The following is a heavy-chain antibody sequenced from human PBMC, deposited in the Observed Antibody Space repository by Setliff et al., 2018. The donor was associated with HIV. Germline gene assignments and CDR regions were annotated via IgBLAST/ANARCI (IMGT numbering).Heavy chain of an antibody. Sequence: GGSLRLSCAASGFTFSSYAMSWVRQAPGKGLEWVSGISGSGGSTYYADSVKGRFTISRDNSKNTLYLQMNSLRAEDTAVYYCARDKDMTVAFDLWGQGTPVTVSS. CDR2: ISGSGGST. CDR3: ARDKDMTVAFDL. V-gene: IGHV3-23*01. CDR1: GFTFSSYA. J-gene: IGHJ4*02. D-gene: IGHD3-22*01.